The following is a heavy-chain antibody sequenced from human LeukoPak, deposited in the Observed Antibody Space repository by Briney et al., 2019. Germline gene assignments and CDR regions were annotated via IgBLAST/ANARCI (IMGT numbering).Heavy chain of an antibody. D-gene: IGHD2-15*01. J-gene: IGHJ3*02. CDR3: ARGLRYCSGGSCYNSDAFDI. CDR1: GFTFSSYS. CDR2: IGTAGDP. Sequence: GGSLRLSCAASGFTFSSYSMNWVRQATGKGLEWVSAIGTAGDPYYPGSVKGRFTISRENAKNSLYLQMISLRAGDTAVYYCARGLRYCSGGSCYNSDAFDIWGQGTMVTVSS. V-gene: IGHV3-13*05.